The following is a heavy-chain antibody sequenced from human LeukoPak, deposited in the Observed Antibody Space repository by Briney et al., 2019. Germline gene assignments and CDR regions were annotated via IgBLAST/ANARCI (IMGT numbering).Heavy chain of an antibody. CDR1: GFTFSNAW. CDR2: IKSKTDGGTT. V-gene: IGHV3-15*01. CDR3: TTDDYYDSSGYHTLGDY. Sequence: GGSLRLSCAASGFTFSNAWMSWVRQAPGKGLEWVGRIKSKTDGGTTDYAAPVKGRFTISRDDSKNTLYLQMNGLKTEDTAVYYCTTDDYYDSSGYHTLGDYWGQGTLVTVSS. D-gene: IGHD3-22*01. J-gene: IGHJ4*02.